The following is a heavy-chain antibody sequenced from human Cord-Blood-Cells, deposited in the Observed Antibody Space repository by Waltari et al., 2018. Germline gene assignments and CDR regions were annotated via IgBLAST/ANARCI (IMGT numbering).Heavy chain of an antibody. Sequence: QVQLVESGGGVVQPGRSLRLSCAASGFTFSSYGMHWVRQAPGKGLEWVAVIWYDGSNKYYADSVKGRFTISRDNSKNTLYLQMNSLRAEDTAVYYCARHAVAAAAYDHWGQGTLVTVSS. J-gene: IGHJ4*02. V-gene: IGHV3-33*01. D-gene: IGHD6-13*01. CDR3: ARHAVAAAAYDH. CDR1: GFTFSSYG. CDR2: IWYDGSNK.